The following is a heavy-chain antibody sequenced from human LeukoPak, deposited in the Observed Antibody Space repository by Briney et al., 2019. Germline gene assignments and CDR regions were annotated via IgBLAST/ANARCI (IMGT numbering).Heavy chain of an antibody. J-gene: IGHJ3*02. CDR2: ISTSGFTI. D-gene: IGHD3-22*01. Sequence: GGSLRLSCVASGFTFSHYEMNWVRQAPGKGLEWVSYISTSGFTIYYADSVKGRFTISRDNAKNSLFLQMNSLRAEDTAVYYCARDRQSTGYFHAFDIWGQGTIVTVSS. CDR3: ARDRQSTGYFHAFDI. CDR1: GFTFSHYE. V-gene: IGHV3-48*03.